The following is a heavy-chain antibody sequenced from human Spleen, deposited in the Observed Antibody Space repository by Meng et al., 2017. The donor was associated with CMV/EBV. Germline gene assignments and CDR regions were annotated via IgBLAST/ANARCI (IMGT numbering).Heavy chain of an antibody. CDR1: GGTFSSYA. V-gene: IGHV1-69*05. Sequence: SVKVSCKASGGTFSSYAISWVRQAPGQGLEWMGGIIPIFGTANYAQKFQGRVTITTDESTRTAYMELSSLRSEDTAVYYCARKGGDYDNVSGSYRYYFDYWGQGTLVTVSS. J-gene: IGHJ4*02. D-gene: IGHD3-16*02. CDR3: ARKGGDYDNVSGSYRYYFDY. CDR2: IIPIFGTA.